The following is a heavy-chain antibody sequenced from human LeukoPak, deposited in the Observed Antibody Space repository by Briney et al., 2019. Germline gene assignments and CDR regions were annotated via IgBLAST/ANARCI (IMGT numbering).Heavy chain of an antibody. D-gene: IGHD3-3*01. J-gene: IGHJ6*03. CDR3: ARARFLEWTTTYYYMDV. V-gene: IGHV4-39*07. CDR2: IYYSGST. CDR1: GGSIRSSNYY. Sequence: SETLSLTCTVSGGSIRSSNYYWGWIRQPPGKGLEWIGSIYYSGSTYYNPSLKSRVTISVDTSKNQFSLKLSSVTAADTAVYYCARARFLEWTTTYYYMDVWGKGTTVTVSS.